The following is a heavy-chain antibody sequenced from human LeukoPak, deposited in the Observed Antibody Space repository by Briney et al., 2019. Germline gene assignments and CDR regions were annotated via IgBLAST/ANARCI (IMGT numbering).Heavy chain of an antibody. CDR2: ISAYNGNT. J-gene: IGHJ4*02. CDR3: ARAGYSSGWYLSDY. CDR1: GYIFTNYG. V-gene: IGHV1-18*01. Sequence: ASVKVSCKTSGYIFTNYGVSWVRQAPGQGLEWMGWISAYNGNTNYAQKLQGRVTMTTDTSTSTAYMELRSLRSDDTAVYYCARAGYSSGWYLSDYWGQGTLVTVSS. D-gene: IGHD6-19*01.